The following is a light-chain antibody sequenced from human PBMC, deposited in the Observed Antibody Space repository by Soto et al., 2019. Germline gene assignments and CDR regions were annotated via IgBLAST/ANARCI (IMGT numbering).Light chain of an antibody. CDR3: QKYNSAPFT. Sequence: DIQMTQSPSSLSASVGDRVTITCRASQDISDSLAWYQQKPGTVPKYLIYAASTLQSGVPSRFSGSGSGTDFTLTISGLQPEEVATYYCQKYNSAPFTFGPGTKVDLK. CDR1: QDISDS. V-gene: IGKV1-27*01. CDR2: AAS. J-gene: IGKJ3*01.